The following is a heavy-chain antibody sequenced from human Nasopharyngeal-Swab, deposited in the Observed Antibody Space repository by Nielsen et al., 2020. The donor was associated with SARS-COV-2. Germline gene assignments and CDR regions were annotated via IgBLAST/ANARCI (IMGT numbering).Heavy chain of an antibody. CDR2: IYYSGST. Sequence: GSLRLSCTVSGGSVSSDNYYWSWIRQSPGKGLKWIGYIYYSGSTNYNPSLKSRVTISVDSSKKQFSLRLTSVTAADTAVYYCASGRGWLPDTWGQGTLVTVSS. CDR1: GGSVSSDNYY. J-gene: IGHJ5*02. CDR3: ASGRGWLPDT. V-gene: IGHV4-61*01. D-gene: IGHD5-12*01.